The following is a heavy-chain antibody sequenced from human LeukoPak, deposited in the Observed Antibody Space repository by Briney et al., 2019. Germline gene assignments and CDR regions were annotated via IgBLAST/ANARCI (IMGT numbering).Heavy chain of an antibody. CDR3: ARVPSLGYCSGGSCYHFDN. Sequence: ASVKVSCKASGYTFTNDINWVRQATGQGLEWMGWMNPKSGNTEYAQKFQGRVTMTRDTSINTAYMELTNLRSEDTAVYYCARVPSLGYCSGGSCYHFDNWGQGTLVTVSS. CDR2: MNPKSGNT. V-gene: IGHV1-8*01. D-gene: IGHD2-15*01. CDR1: GYTFTND. J-gene: IGHJ4*02.